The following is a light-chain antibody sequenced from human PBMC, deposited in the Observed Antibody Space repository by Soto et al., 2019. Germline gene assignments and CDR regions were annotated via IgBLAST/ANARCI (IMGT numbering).Light chain of an antibody. J-gene: IGKJ4*01. Sequence: EIVLTQSPATLSLSPGERATLSCRASQSVGSYLAWYQHKPGQAPRLLIYDASNRATGIPARFSGSGSGTDFTLTISSLEPEDFVVYYCQQRSNWPLTFGGGTKVEI. CDR3: QQRSNWPLT. CDR2: DAS. V-gene: IGKV3-11*01. CDR1: QSVGSY.